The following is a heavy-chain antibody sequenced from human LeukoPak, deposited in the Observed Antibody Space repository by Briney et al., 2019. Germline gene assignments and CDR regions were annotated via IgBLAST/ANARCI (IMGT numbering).Heavy chain of an antibody. J-gene: IGHJ3*02. V-gene: IGHV1-46*01. Sequence: ASVKVSCKTSGYSFTSYNLHWVRQAPGQRLERMGIIKPSGGNTNYAQKFQGRVTMTRDTSTSTVYMELSSLKSEDTAVYYCARVRDGYNDAYDIWGQGTMVTVSS. D-gene: IGHD5-24*01. CDR1: GYSFTSYN. CDR3: ARVRDGYNDAYDI. CDR2: IKPSGGNT.